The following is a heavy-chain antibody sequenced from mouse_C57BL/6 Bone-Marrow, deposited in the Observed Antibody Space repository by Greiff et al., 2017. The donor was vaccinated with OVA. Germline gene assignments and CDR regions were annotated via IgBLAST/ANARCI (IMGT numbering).Heavy chain of an antibody. D-gene: IGHD2-4*01. CDR2: ISYDGSN. V-gene: IGHV3-6*01. Sequence: VQLKESGPGLVKPSQSLSLTCSVTGYSITSGYYWYWLRPFPGNILEWMGFISYDGSNNSNPSLKNRITITRDTSKNQLFLKLYTVATEETATYYCARDDYAWYIDVWGTGTTVTVSS. CDR3: ARDDYAWYIDV. CDR1: GYSITSGYY. J-gene: IGHJ1*03.